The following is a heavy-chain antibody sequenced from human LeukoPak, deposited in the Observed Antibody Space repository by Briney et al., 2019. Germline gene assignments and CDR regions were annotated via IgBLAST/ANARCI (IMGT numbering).Heavy chain of an antibody. D-gene: IGHD3-10*01. CDR3: ARAIWFGEPDY. V-gene: IGHV3-7*01. CDR2: IKQDGSAK. CDR1: GFTFSTYW. J-gene: IGHJ4*02. Sequence: GGSLRLSCAASGFTFSTYWMNWVRQAPGKGLEWVANIKQDGSAKYYVDSVKGRFTISRDNAKNSLYLQMNSLRAEDTAVYYCARAIWFGEPDYWGQGALVSVSS.